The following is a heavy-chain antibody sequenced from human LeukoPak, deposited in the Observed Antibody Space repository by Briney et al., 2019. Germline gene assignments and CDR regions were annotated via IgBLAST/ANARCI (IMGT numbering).Heavy chain of an antibody. CDR1: GGSISSSGYY. Sequence: SETLSLTCTVSGGSISSSGYYWGWVRQPPGGGLEWIGSIYYSGTTYYNPSLKSRVTISVDTSKNQFSLKLSSVTAADTAVYYCARAGIFDFWSGYSSWGGPYYMDVWGKGTTVTVSS. J-gene: IGHJ6*03. CDR3: ARAGIFDFWSGYSSWGGPYYMDV. D-gene: IGHD3-3*01. CDR2: IYYSGTT. V-gene: IGHV4-39*07.